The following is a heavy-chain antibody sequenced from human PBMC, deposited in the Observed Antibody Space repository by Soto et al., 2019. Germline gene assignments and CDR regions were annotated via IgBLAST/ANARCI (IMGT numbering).Heavy chain of an antibody. Sequence: GGSLRLSCAASGFTFSDSYFSWIRQAPGKGLEWVSYISDSGTTTYYADSVRGRFTISRDNARNSLNLQMNNLRAEDTAVYYCARVDAYYYSSGLKEDYFDSWGQGTVVTVSS. CDR2: ISDSGTTT. J-gene: IGHJ4*02. CDR1: GFTFSDSY. CDR3: ARVDAYYYSSGLKEDYFDS. D-gene: IGHD3-22*01. V-gene: IGHV3-11*01.